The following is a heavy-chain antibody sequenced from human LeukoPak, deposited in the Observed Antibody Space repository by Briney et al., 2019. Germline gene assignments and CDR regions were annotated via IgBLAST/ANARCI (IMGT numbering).Heavy chain of an antibody. CDR3: ARGPITIFGVVNGWFDP. CDR1: GYTFTSYG. D-gene: IGHD3-3*01. J-gene: IGHJ5*02. CDR2: ISAYNGNT. V-gene: IGHV1-18*01. Sequence: GASVKVSCKASGYTFTSYGISWVRQAPGQGLEWMGWISAYNGNTNYAQKLQGRVTMTTDTSTSTAYMELRSLRSDDTAVYYCARGPITIFGVVNGWFDPWGQETLVTVSS.